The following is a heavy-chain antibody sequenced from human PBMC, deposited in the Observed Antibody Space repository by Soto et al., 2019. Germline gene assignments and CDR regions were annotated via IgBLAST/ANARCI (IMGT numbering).Heavy chain of an antibody. Sequence: EVQLLESGGGLVQPGGSLRLSCAASGFTFTFYAMSWVRQAPGKGLEWVSGISTSGGSTYYADSVKGRFTVSRDNSKNTLHLQMNRLRVADTAVYYCAKTVRSRWHVGGDSWGQGTLVTVS. J-gene: IGHJ4*02. V-gene: IGHV3-23*01. CDR2: ISTSGGST. CDR3: AKTVRSRWHVGGDS. CDR1: GFTFTFYA. D-gene: IGHD6-13*01.